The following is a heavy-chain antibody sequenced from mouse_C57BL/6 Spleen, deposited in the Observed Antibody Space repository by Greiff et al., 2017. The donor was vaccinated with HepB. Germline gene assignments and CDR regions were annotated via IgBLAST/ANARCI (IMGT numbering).Heavy chain of an antibody. CDR3: ARQGYDGRAWFAY. Sequence: EVQRVESGGDLVKPGGSLKLSCAASGFTFSSYGMSWVRQTPDRRLEWVATISSGGSYTYYPDSVKGRFTISRDNAKNTLYLQMSSLKSEDTAMYYWARQGYDGRAWFAYWGQGTLVTVSA. CDR2: ISSGGSYT. V-gene: IGHV5-6*01. D-gene: IGHD2-2*01. CDR1: GFTFSSYG. J-gene: IGHJ3*01.